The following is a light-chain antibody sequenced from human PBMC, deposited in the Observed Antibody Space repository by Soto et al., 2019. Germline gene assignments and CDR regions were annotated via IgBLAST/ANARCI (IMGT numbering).Light chain of an antibody. V-gene: IGLV9-49*01. Sequence: QPVLTQPPSASASLGASVTLTCTLSSGYSNYKVDWYQQRPGKGPRFVMRVGTGGIVGSKGDGIPDRFSVLGSGLNRYLTIKNIQEEDESDYHGGADRGSGSNFLVVFGGGTKLTVL. CDR2: VGTGGIVG. CDR1: SGYSNYK. CDR3: GADRGSGSNFLVV. J-gene: IGLJ2*01.